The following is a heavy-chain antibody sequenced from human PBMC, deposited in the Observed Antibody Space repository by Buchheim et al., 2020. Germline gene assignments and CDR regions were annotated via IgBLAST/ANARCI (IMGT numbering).Heavy chain of an antibody. V-gene: IGHV3-15*01. CDR2: IKSKADGGST. CDR3: TTDAGDCGGR. CDR1: GISFSGAW. Sequence: EVQLVESGGGFVKPGGSLGLSCAASGISFSGAWMSWVRQAPGKGLEWVGRIKSKADGGSTDYAAHVKGRFTIYSDDSTDSLYLQMNSLKTEDTAVYYCTTDAGDCGGRWGQGTL. J-gene: IGHJ4*02. D-gene: IGHD2-21*02.